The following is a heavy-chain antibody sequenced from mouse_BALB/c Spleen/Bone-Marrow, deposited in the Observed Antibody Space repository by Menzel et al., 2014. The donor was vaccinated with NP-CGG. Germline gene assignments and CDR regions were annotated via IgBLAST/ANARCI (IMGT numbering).Heavy chain of an antibody. CDR2: IRNKANGYTT. D-gene: IGHD2-4*01. J-gene: IGHJ2*01. Sequence: EVQGVESGGGLVQPGGSLRLSCTTSGFTFTDHYMSWVRQPPGKALEWLGFIRNKANGYTTEYSASVKGRFTISRDNSQSILYLQMNTLRAEDSATYYCARDRGLTYFDYWGQGTTLTVSS. V-gene: IGHV7-3*02. CDR1: GFTFTDHY. CDR3: ARDRGLTYFDY.